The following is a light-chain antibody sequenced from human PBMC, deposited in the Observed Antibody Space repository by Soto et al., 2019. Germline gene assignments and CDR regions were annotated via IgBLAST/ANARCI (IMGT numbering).Light chain of an antibody. J-gene: IGLJ3*02. CDR1: SGSVSTNYY. V-gene: IGLV8-61*01. CDR2: STN. Sequence: QAVVTQEPSFSVSPGGTVTLTCGLSSGSVSTNYYPSWYQQTPGQAPRTLIYSTNTRSSGVPDRFSGSILGNKAALTITGALADDESDYYCVLYMGSGIWVFGGGTKLTVL. CDR3: VLYMGSGIWV.